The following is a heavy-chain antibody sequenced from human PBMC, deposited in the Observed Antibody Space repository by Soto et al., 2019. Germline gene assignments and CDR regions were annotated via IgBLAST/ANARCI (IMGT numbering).Heavy chain of an antibody. D-gene: IGHD2-15*01. CDR2: ISWNSGSI. CDR1: GFTFDDYA. V-gene: IGHV3-9*01. Sequence: GGSLRLSCAASGFTFDDYAMHWVRQAPGKGLEWVSGISWNSGSIGYADSVKGRFTISRDNAKNSLYLQMNSLRAEDTALYYCAKDFRYCSGGSCSAAYYYYYMDVWGKGTTVTVSS. J-gene: IGHJ6*03. CDR3: AKDFRYCSGGSCSAAYYYYYMDV.